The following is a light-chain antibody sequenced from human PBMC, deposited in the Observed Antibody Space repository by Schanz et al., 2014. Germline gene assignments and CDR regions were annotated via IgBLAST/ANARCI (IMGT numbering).Light chain of an antibody. Sequence: EIVMTQSPATLSLSPGERATLSCRASQSVYNYLAWYQQKPGQAPRLLIYDASNRATGIPARFSGGGSGTDFTLTISGLEPEDFAVYYCQHRRNWPLTFGGGTKVEIK. CDR1: QSVYNY. CDR2: DAS. CDR3: QHRRNWPLT. J-gene: IGKJ4*01. V-gene: IGKV3-11*01.